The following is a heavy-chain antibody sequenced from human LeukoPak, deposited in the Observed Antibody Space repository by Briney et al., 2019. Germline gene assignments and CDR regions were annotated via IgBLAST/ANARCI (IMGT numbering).Heavy chain of an antibody. CDR3: ARDDPYYYGSGSFDY. V-gene: IGHV4-39*07. Sequence: SETLSLTCTVSGGSISSSSYYWGWIRQPPGKGLEWIGSIYYSGSTYYNPSLKSRVTISVDTSKNQFSLKLSSVTAADTAVYYCARDDPYYYGSGSFDYWGQGTLVTVSS. D-gene: IGHD3-10*01. CDR1: GGSISSSSYY. J-gene: IGHJ4*02. CDR2: IYYSGST.